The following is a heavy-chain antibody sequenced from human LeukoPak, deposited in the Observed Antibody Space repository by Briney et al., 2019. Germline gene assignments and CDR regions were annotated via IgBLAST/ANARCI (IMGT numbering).Heavy chain of an antibody. D-gene: IGHD5-24*01. CDR2: IRSKVHGGTA. CDR3: SREPKGRWLQFDY. Sequence: GGSLRLSCTPSGFTFGDDTMSWFRQAPGKGLEWVGFIRSKVHGGTAEYAASVKGRFTLSRDDSKSIAYLQMNSLKIEDTAVYYCSREPKGRWLQFDYWGQGTLVTVSS. CDR1: GFTFGDDT. J-gene: IGHJ4*02. V-gene: IGHV3-49*03.